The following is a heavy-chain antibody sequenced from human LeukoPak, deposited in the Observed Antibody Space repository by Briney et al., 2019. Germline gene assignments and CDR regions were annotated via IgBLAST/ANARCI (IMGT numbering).Heavy chain of an antibody. CDR1: GYTFTSYG. V-gene: IGHV1-18*01. J-gene: IGHJ4*02. CDR2: ISAYNGNT. Sequence: ASVKVSCKASGYTFTSYGISWVRQAPGQGLEWMGWISAYNGNTNYAQKFQGRVTMTTDTSTSTAYMELRSLESDDTAVYYCARDKLVVATGPFDYWGQGTLVTVSS. D-gene: IGHD2-15*01. CDR3: ARDKLVVATGPFDY.